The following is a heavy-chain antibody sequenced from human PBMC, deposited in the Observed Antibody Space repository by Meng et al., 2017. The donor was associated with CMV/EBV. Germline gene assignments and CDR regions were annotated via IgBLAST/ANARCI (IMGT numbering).Heavy chain of an antibody. J-gene: IGHJ3*02. Sequence: SVKVSCKASGGTFSSYAISWVRQAPGQGLEWMGGIIPIFGTANYAQKFQGRVTITTDESTSTAYMELSSLRSEDTAVYYCARERGDCSSTSCLDAFDIWGQGTMVTVSS. CDR1: GGTFSSYA. CDR2: IIPIFGTA. D-gene: IGHD2-2*01. CDR3: ARERGDCSSTSCLDAFDI. V-gene: IGHV1-69*05.